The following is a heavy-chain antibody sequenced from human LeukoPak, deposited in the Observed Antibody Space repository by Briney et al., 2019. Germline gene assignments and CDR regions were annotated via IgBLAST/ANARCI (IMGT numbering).Heavy chain of an antibody. J-gene: IGHJ3*01. V-gene: IGHV4-59*11. CDR2: ISYIGST. Sequence: PSETLSLTCTVSGASFTTHYWSWIRQPPGKGLEWIEYISYIGSTNYSPSLKSRVTISIDTSKNEVSLKLTSVTAADTAVYYCASDSISMNAFDAWGQGTLVTVSS. D-gene: IGHD3-22*01. CDR1: GASFTTHY. CDR3: ASDSISMNAFDA.